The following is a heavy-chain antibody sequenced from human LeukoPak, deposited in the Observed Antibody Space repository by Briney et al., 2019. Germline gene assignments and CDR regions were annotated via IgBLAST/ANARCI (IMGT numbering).Heavy chain of an antibody. CDR1: GFTFSSYG. V-gene: IGHV3-30*02. Sequence: GGSLRLSCAASGFTFSSYGMHWVRQAPGKGLEWVAFIRYDGSNKYYANSVKGRLTISRDNSKNTLYLQMNSLRAEDTAVYYCAKGPRNVDTAMVTTDYWGQGTLVTVSS. D-gene: IGHD5-18*01. J-gene: IGHJ4*02. CDR2: IRYDGSNK. CDR3: AKGPRNVDTAMVTTDY.